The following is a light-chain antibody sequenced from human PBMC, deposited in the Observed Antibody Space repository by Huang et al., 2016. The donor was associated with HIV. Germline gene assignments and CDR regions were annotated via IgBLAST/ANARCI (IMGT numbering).Light chain of an antibody. CDR3: QQYDDWYT. CDR2: GAS. CDR1: QSVSSN. Sequence: EIVLTQSPATLSVSPGERATLSCRASQSVSSNLAWFQQQPGQAPRLLIYGASTRATGIPARCSGTGSGTAFTLTISSLQSEDFAVYFCQQYDDWYTFGQGTKLEI. V-gene: IGKV3-15*01. J-gene: IGKJ2*01.